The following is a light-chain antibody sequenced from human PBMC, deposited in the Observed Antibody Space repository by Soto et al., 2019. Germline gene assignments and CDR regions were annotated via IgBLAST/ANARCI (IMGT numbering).Light chain of an antibody. J-gene: IGLJ2*01. Sequence: SYELTQPPSVSVAPGQTARITCGGNNIGIKSVHWYQQKPGQAPVLVVYDDSDRPSGIPERFSGSNSGNTATLTISRVEGGDEADYYCHVWDSGTDQGVFSGGTKVTVL. CDR1: NIGIKS. CDR2: DDS. V-gene: IGLV3-21*02. CDR3: HVWDSGTDQGV.